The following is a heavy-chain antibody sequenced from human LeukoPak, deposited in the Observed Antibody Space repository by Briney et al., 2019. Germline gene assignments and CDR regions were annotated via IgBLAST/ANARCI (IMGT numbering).Heavy chain of an antibody. CDR1: GGSISSYY. V-gene: IGHV4-59*08. Sequence: PSETLSLTCTVSGGSISSYYWSWIRQPPGKGLEWIGYIYYSGSTNYNPSLKSRVTISVDTSKTQFSLKLSSVTAADTAVYYCARQLGSFLYYFDYWGQGTLVTVSS. D-gene: IGHD7-27*01. CDR3: ARQLGSFLYYFDY. J-gene: IGHJ4*02. CDR2: IYYSGST.